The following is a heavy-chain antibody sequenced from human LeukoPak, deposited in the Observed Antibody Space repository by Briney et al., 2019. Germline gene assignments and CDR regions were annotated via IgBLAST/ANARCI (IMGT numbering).Heavy chain of an antibody. CDR2: IIPDNGGT. Sequence: ASLTVSCKASGYSFTDYYIHWVRQAPGQGLEWMGWIIPDNGGTTYAQRFQGTVTMTRDTSISTAYMELNWLTSDDTAVYYCARQYAFGSGSYYAYWGQGTLVTPSS. J-gene: IGHJ4*02. D-gene: IGHD3-10*01. V-gene: IGHV1-2*02. CDR3: ARQYAFGSGSYYAY. CDR1: GYSFTDYY.